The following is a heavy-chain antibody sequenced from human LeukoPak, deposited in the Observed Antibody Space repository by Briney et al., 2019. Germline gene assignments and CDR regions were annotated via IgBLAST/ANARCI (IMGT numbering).Heavy chain of an antibody. CDR2: IRSSGESI. J-gene: IGHJ4*02. D-gene: IGHD3-3*01. CDR1: GFTFSNYE. CDR3: ARGYYVDY. Sequence: GGSLRLSCAASGFTFSNYEMNWVRQAPGKGLEWISYIRSSGESIYYADSVKGRFTISRDNAENSLYLQMSSLRAEDTAVYYCARGYYVDYWGQGTLVTVSS. V-gene: IGHV3-48*03.